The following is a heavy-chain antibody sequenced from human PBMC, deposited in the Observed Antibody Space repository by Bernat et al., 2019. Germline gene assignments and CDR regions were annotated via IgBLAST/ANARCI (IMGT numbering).Heavy chain of an antibody. J-gene: IGHJ4*02. Sequence: QVQLVQSGAEVKKPGASVKVSCKASGYTFTSYAMHWVRQAPGQRLEWMGWINAGNGNTKYSQKFQGRVTITRDTSASRAYMELSSLRSEDTAVYYCARGGDCSGGSCSLKFWGQGTLVTVSS. CDR1: GYTFTSYA. V-gene: IGHV1-3*01. CDR3: ARGGDCSGGSCSLKF. CDR2: INAGNGNT. D-gene: IGHD2-15*01.